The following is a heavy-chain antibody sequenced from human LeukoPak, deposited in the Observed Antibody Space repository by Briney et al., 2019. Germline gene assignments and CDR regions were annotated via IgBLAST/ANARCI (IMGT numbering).Heavy chain of an antibody. D-gene: IGHD2-15*01. CDR3: ARQQCSGGSCYSRAIWFDP. J-gene: IGHJ5*02. CDR1: GGSISSSSYY. V-gene: IGHV4-39*01. Sequence: SETLSLTCTVSGGSISSSSYYWGWIRQPPGRGLEWIGSIYYSGNTYYNPSLKSRVTISVDTSKNQFSLKLSSVTAADTALYYCARQQCSGGSCYSRAIWFDPWGQGTLVTVSS. CDR2: IYYSGNT.